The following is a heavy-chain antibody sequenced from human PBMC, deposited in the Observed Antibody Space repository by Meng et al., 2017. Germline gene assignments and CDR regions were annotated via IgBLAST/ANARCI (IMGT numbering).Heavy chain of an antibody. CDR3: ASLRIAVAGINWFDP. J-gene: IGHJ5*02. CDR2: IYYSGST. Sequence: PLQESGPGLLDLPGTLFLTRTVSGGRLSSSSYYWGWIRQPPGKGLEWIGSIYYSGSTYYTPSLKSRVTISVDTSKNQFSLKLSSVTAADTAVYYCASLRIAVAGINWFDPWGQGTLVTVSS. D-gene: IGHD6-19*01. V-gene: IGHV4-39*07. CDR1: GGRLSSSSYY.